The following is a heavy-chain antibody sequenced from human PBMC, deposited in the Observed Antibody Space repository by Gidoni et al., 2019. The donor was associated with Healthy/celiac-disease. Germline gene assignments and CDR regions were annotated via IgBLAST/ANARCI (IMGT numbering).Heavy chain of an antibody. CDR1: GFPFSSYA. J-gene: IGHJ4*02. Sequence: QVQLVESGGGVVQPGRYLRLSCAASGFPFSSYAMHWVRQAPGKGLEWVAVISYDGSNKYYADSVKGRFTISRDNSKNTLYLQINSLRAEDTAVYYCARGPIFGVVITSYFDYWGQGTLVTVSS. CDR3: ARGPIFGVVITSYFDY. V-gene: IGHV3-30-3*01. CDR2: ISYDGSNK. D-gene: IGHD3-3*01.